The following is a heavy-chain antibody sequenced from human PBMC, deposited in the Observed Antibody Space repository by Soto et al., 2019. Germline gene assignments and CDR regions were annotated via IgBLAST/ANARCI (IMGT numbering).Heavy chain of an antibody. D-gene: IGHD2-2*01. CDR1: GFTFSSYA. CDR3: AKLPSHQSLFDY. V-gene: IGHV3-23*01. Sequence: EVQLLESGGGLVQPGGSLRLSCAASGFTFSSYAMSWVRQAPGKGLEWVSAISGSGGSTYYADSVKGRFTISRDNSKNKLYLQMNSLRDEDTALYYCAKLPSHQSLFDYWGQGTLVTVSS. CDR2: ISGSGGST. J-gene: IGHJ4*02.